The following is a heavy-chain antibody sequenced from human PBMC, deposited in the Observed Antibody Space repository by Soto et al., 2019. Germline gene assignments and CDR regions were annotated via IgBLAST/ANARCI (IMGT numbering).Heavy chain of an antibody. CDR3: ARPNYDIFTGLSGFDI. Sequence: QVQLQESGPGLVKPSQTLSLTCIVSGDSITSGNYYWSWIRQHPGKGLEWIGYIHHSGNTYYIPSLNSRLSLSMDTSKNQFSLQLSSVTAADTALYYCARPNYDIFTGLSGFDIWGQGTMVTVS. CDR2: IHHSGNT. D-gene: IGHD3-9*01. CDR1: GDSITSGNYY. V-gene: IGHV4-31*03. J-gene: IGHJ3*02.